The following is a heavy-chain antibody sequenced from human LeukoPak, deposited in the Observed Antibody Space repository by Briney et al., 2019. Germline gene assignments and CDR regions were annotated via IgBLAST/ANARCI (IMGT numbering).Heavy chain of an antibody. V-gene: IGHV4-30-2*01. CDR2: IYHSGST. CDR1: GGSISSGGYS. Sequence: PSQTLSLTCAVSGGSISSGGYSWSWIRQPPGKGLEWIGYIYHSGSTYYNPSLKSRVTISVDTSKNQFSLKLSSVTAADTAVYYCASAPGYCSGGSCYTPFDYWGQGTLVTVSS. D-gene: IGHD2-15*01. J-gene: IGHJ4*02. CDR3: ASAPGYCSGGSCYTPFDY.